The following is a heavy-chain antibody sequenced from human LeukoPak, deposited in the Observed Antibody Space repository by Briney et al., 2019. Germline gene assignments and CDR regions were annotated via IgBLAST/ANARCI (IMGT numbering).Heavy chain of an antibody. J-gene: IGHJ4*02. CDR3: ARVGSSGYPIDY. D-gene: IGHD3-22*01. CDR2: INWNGGST. V-gene: IGHV3-20*04. Sequence: GGSLRLSCAASGFTFDDYGMSWVRQAPGKGLEWVSGINWNGGSTGYADSVKGRFTISRDSAKKSLFLQMNSLRAEDTAVYYCARVGSSGYPIDYWGQGTLVTVSS. CDR1: GFTFDDYG.